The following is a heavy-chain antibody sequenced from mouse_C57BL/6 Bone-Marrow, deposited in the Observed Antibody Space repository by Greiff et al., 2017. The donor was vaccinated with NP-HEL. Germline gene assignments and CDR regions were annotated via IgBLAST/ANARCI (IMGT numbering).Heavy chain of an antibody. CDR1: GFNIKDDY. D-gene: IGHD4-1*01. J-gene: IGHJ2*01. Sequence: VQLQQSGAELVRPGASVKLSCTASGFNIKDDYMHWVKQRPEQGLEWIGWIDPENGDTEYASKFQGKATITADTSSNTAYLQLSSLTSEDTAVYYCTTPTGTLDCWGQGTTLTVSS. V-gene: IGHV14-4*01. CDR3: TTPTGTLDC. CDR2: IDPENGDT.